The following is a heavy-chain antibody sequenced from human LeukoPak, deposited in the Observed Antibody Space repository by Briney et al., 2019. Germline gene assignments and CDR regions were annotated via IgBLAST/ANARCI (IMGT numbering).Heavy chain of an antibody. CDR2: IYYSGST. Sequence: PSETLSLTCTVSGGSISSYYWSWIRQPPGKGLEWIGYIYYSGSTNYNPSLKSRVTISVDTSKNQFSLKLSSVTAADTAVYYCARVKDPYDAFDIWGQGTMVTVSS. CDR3: ARVKDPYDAFDI. V-gene: IGHV4-59*01. CDR1: GGSISSYY. J-gene: IGHJ3*02.